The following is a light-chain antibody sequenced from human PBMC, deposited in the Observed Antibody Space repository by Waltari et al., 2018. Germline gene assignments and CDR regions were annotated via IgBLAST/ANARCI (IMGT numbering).Light chain of an antibody. Sequence: DIQLTQSPSFLSASVGDRVTTTCRASQGISTNLAWYQQKPGRAPNLLIYAASALQSGVPSRFSGSGSGTEFTLTISSLQPEDFGSYFCQQVNSFPFTFGPGTTVDLK. J-gene: IGKJ3*01. V-gene: IGKV1-9*01. CDR3: QQVNSFPFT. CDR1: QGISTN. CDR2: AAS.